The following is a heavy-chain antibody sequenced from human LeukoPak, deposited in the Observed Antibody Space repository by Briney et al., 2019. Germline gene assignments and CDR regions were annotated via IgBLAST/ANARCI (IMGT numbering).Heavy chain of an antibody. CDR3: AKDGGYCSSTSCRSDY. CDR1: GFTFSSYG. CDR2: IRYDGSNK. Sequence: PGGSLRLSCAASGFTFSSYGMHWVRQAPGKGLEWVAFIRYDGSNKYYADSVKGRFTISRDNSKNTLYLQMNSLRAEDTAVYYCAKDGGYCSSTSCRSDYWGQGTLVTVSS. D-gene: IGHD2-2*01. V-gene: IGHV3-30*02. J-gene: IGHJ4*02.